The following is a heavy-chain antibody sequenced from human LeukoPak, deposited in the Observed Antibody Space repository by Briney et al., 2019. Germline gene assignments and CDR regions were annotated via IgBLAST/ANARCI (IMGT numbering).Heavy chain of an antibody. CDR1: GGSISSSSYY. CDR3: ARARYCASSSCPPGGFRNTFDI. D-gene: IGHD2-2*01. CDR2: IYTSGST. J-gene: IGHJ3*02. V-gene: IGHV4-61*02. Sequence: NASETLSLTCTVSGGSISSSSYYWNWIRQPAGKGLEWIGRIYTSGSTNYNPSLKSRVTISVDTSRNQFSLKLSSVAAADTAVYYCARARYCASSSCPPGGFRNTFDIWGQGTMVTVSS.